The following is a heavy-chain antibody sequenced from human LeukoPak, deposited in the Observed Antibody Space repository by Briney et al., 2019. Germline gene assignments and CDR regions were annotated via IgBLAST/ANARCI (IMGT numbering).Heavy chain of an antibody. Sequence: SETLSLTCAVYGGSFSGYYWSWIRQPPGKGLEWIGEINHSGSTNYNPSLKSRATISVDTSKNQFSLKLSSVTAADTAVYYCARVSGTIYYYYGMDVWGQGTTVTVSS. V-gene: IGHV4-34*01. D-gene: IGHD1-26*01. CDR3: ARVSGTIYYYYGMDV. J-gene: IGHJ6*02. CDR1: GGSFSGYY. CDR2: INHSGST.